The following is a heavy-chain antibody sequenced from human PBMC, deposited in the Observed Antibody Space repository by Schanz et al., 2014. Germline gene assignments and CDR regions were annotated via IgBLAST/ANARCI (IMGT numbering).Heavy chain of an antibody. J-gene: IGHJ4*02. V-gene: IGHV3-23*04. Sequence: EVQLVESGGGLVQPGGSLRLSCAASGFSFSIFAMTWVRQAPGQGLEWVSTISGSGGDTYPADSVKGRFTISRDNSNNTLYLQMKSLRAEDTAVYYCAKYGGGYSYGSVEYWGQGILVTVSS. CDR3: AKYGGGYSYGSVEY. CDR2: ISGSGGDT. D-gene: IGHD5-18*01. CDR1: GFSFSIFA.